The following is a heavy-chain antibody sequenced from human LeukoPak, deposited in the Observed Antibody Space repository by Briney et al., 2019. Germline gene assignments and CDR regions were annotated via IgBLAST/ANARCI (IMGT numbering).Heavy chain of an antibody. CDR2: IYTSGNT. D-gene: IGHD6-6*01. CDR1: GGSISDFY. V-gene: IGHV4-4*07. J-gene: IGHJ4*02. CDR3: ARSSGDF. Sequence: SETLSLTCSVSGGSISDFYWSWIRQPAGKGLEWIGRIYTSGNTNYNPSLKSRVTMSLDVSKNQFSLKLSSVTAADTAVYYCARSSGDFWGQGTLVTVSS.